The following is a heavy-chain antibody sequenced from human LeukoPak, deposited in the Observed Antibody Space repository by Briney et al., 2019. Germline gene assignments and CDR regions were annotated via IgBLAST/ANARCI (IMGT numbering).Heavy chain of an antibody. CDR3: AGQGELGVAGYDY. V-gene: IGHV5-51*01. CDR1: GYSFTSYW. CDR2: IYPDDADT. Sequence: GESLKISCKVSGYSFTSYWIAWVRQMPGKGLEWMGIIYPDDADTTYSPSFEGQVTFSVDRFVSTAYLHWSSLKASDTAMYYCAGQGELGVAGYDYWGQGTRVTVSS. J-gene: IGHJ4*02. D-gene: IGHD6-19*01.